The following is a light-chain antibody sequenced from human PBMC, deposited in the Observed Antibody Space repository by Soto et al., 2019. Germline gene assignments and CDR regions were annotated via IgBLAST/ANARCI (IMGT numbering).Light chain of an antibody. Sequence: QSVLTQPASVSGSPGQSITISCIGTSSDVGGYFYVSWYQQHPVKAPKLIIYEVSNRPSGIPDRFSGSKSGTSATLGITGFQTGDEADYYCGSWDSSLSAYVFATGTKLTVL. CDR2: EVS. V-gene: IGLV2-14*01. CDR3: GSWDSSLSAYV. CDR1: SSDVGGYFY. J-gene: IGLJ1*01.